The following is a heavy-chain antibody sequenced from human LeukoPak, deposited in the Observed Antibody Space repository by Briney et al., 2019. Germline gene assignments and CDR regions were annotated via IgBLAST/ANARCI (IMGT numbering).Heavy chain of an antibody. V-gene: IGHV3-30*18. CDR1: GFTFSNAW. D-gene: IGHD4-17*01. CDR2: ISDDGRRK. CDR3: AKRPSDYGDYVSYFDY. J-gene: IGHJ4*02. Sequence: GGSLRLSCAVSGFTFSNAWMSWVRQAPGKGLEWVGVISDDGRRKDYADSVKGRFTISRDNSKDTLYLQMNSLRAEDTAVYYCAKRPSDYGDYVSYFDYWGQGTLVTVSS.